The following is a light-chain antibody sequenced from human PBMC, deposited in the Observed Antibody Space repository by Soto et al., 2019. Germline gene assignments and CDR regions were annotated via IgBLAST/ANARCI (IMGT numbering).Light chain of an antibody. Sequence: EIVLTQSPATLSLTPGERAILSCRASQSVSSYLAWYQQKPGQAPRLLIYGASNRATGIPDRFSGSGSGTDFTLTISRLEPEDFAVYYCQQYGSSGTFGQGTKVDI. V-gene: IGKV3-20*01. J-gene: IGKJ1*01. CDR3: QQYGSSGT. CDR2: GAS. CDR1: QSVSSY.